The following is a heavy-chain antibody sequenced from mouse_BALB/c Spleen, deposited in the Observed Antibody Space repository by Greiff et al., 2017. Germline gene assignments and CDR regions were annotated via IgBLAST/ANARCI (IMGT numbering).Heavy chain of an antibody. J-gene: IGHJ4*01. CDR1: GFTFSSYA. CDR2: ISSGGST. Sequence: EVQRVESGGGLVKPGGSLKLSCAASGFTFSSYAMSWVRQTPEKRLEWVASISSGGSTYYPDSVKGRFTISRDNARNILYLQMSSLRSEDTAMYYCARGGAMDYWGQGTSVTVSS. V-gene: IGHV5-6-5*01. CDR3: ARGGAMDY.